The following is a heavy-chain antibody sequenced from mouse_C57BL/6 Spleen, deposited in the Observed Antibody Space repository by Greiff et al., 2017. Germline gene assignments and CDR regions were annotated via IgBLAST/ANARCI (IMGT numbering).Heavy chain of an antibody. CDR1: GYTFNDYE. Sequence: QVQLQQSGAELVRPGASVTLSCKASGYTFNDYEMHWVKQTPVHGLEWIGAIDPETGGTASKQKFKGKAILTADKSYSTAYMELRSLTSEDSAVYYCTQSSPYLYYFDYWGQGTTLTVSS. V-gene: IGHV1-15*01. J-gene: IGHJ2*01. D-gene: IGHD1-1*01. CDR2: IDPETGGT. CDR3: TQSSPYLYYFDY.